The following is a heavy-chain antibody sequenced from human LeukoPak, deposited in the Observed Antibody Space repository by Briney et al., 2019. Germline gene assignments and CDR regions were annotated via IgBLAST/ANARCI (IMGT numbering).Heavy chain of an antibody. J-gene: IGHJ6*02. CDR1: EYTFTTYD. Sequence: ASVKVSCKASEYTFTTYDINWVRQATGQGLEWMGWMNPKSGNTGYAQKFRGRVTMTRNTSISTAYMELSSLRSEDTAVYYCARRNSAQRPPRTMDVWGQGTTVTVSS. CDR2: MNPKSGNT. CDR3: ARRNSAQRPPRTMDV. V-gene: IGHV1-8*01. D-gene: IGHD6-25*01.